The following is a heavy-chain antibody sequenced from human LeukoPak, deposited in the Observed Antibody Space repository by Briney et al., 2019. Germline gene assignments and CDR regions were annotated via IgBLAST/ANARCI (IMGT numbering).Heavy chain of an antibody. CDR2: FDPEDGET. J-gene: IGHJ4*02. CDR3: ATGGVGYCSSTSCPLKGFFFDY. Sequence: ASVKVSCKVSGYNLTELSMHWVRQAPGKGLEWMGGFDPEDGETIYAQKSQGRVTMTEDTSTDTAYMELSSLRSEDTAVFYCATGGVGYCSSTSCPLKGFFFDYWGQGTLVTVSS. D-gene: IGHD2-2*01. V-gene: IGHV1-24*01. CDR1: GYNLTELS.